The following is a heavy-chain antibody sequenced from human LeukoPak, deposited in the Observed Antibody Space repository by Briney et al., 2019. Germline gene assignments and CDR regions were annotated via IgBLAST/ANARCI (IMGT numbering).Heavy chain of an antibody. CDR2: TSHSGST. CDR1: GGSISSSYW. Sequence: SETLSLTCAVAGGSISSSYWWSWVRQAPGKGLEWIGETSHSGSTNYNSSFTSRLTILVDKSKNQFYLNLSSVTAADTAVYYCARVVVAAVNWFVPWGQGTLVSVSS. V-gene: IGHV4-4*02. D-gene: IGHD2-15*01. J-gene: IGHJ5*02. CDR3: ARVVVAAVNWFVP.